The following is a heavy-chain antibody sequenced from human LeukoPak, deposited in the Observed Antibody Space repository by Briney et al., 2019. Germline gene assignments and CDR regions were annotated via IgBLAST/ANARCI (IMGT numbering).Heavy chain of an antibody. CDR3: AKESLWFGELSY. J-gene: IGHJ4*02. CDR2: FRGSGIST. CDR1: GFTFSSYA. V-gene: IGHV3-23*01. Sequence: GGSLRLSCAASGFTFSSYAMSWVRQAPGKGLEWVSGFRGSGISTFYADSVKGRFTISRDNSKNTLYLQMNSLRAEDTAVYYCAKESLWFGELSYWGQGTLVTVSS. D-gene: IGHD3-10*01.